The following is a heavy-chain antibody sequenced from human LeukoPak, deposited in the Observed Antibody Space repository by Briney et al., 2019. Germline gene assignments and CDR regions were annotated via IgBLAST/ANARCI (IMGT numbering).Heavy chain of an antibody. CDR1: GGSISSYY. CDR2: IYYSGST. J-gene: IGHJ4*02. CDR3: ARTLERGYSGYVGY. V-gene: IGHV4-59*08. Sequence: PSETLSLTCTVSGGSISSYYWSWIRQPPGKGLEWIGYIYYSGSTNYNPSLKSRVTISVDTSKNQFSLKLSSVTAADTAVYYCARTLERGYSGYVGYWGQGTLVTVSS. D-gene: IGHD5-12*01.